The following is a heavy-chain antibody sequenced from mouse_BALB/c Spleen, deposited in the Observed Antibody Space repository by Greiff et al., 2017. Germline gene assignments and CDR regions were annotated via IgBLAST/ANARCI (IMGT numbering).Heavy chain of an antibody. CDR2: INPSTGYT. J-gene: IGHJ3*01. D-gene: IGHD2-4*01. Sequence: QVQLQQSGAELAKPGASVKMSCKASGYTFTSYWLHWVKQRPGQGLEWIGYINPSTGYTEYNQKFTDKATLTADKSSSTAYMQLSSLTSEDSAVYYCARSTMITAWFAYWGQGTLVTVSA. CDR1: GYTFTSYW. V-gene: IGHV1-7*01. CDR3: ARSTMITAWFAY.